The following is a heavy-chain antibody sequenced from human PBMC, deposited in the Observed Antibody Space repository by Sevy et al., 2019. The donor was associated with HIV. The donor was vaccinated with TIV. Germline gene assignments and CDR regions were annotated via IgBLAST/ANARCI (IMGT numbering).Heavy chain of an antibody. Sequence: ASVKVSCKASGYTFTGYYMHWVRQAPGQGLEWMGWINPNRGGTNYAQKFQGRVTMTRDTSISTAYMEPSRLRSDDTAVYYCAREGVPAAIWFDPWGQGTLVTVSS. J-gene: IGHJ5*02. CDR1: GYTFTGYY. D-gene: IGHD2-2*01. V-gene: IGHV1-2*02. CDR2: INPNRGGT. CDR3: AREGVPAAIWFDP.